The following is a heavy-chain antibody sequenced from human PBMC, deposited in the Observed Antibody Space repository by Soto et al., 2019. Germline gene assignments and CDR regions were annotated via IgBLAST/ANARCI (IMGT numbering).Heavy chain of an antibody. CDR1: GFTFSSYA. D-gene: IGHD3-3*01. J-gene: IGHJ4*02. V-gene: IGHV3-23*01. Sequence: SLRLSCAASGFTFSSYAMSWVRQAPGKGLEWASAISGSGGSTYYADSVKGRFTISRDNSKNTLYLQMNSLRAEDTAVYYCAKDLGSGYPSPGDYWGQGTLVTVSS. CDR2: ISGSGGST. CDR3: AKDLGSGYPSPGDY.